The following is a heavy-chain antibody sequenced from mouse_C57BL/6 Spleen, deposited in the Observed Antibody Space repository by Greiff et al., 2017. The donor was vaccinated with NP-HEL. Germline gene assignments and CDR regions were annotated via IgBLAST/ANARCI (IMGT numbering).Heavy chain of an antibody. J-gene: IGHJ1*03. CDR1: GFTFSDYG. Sequence: VQLKESGGGLVKPGGSLKLSCAASGFTFSDYGMHWVRQAPEKGLEWVAYISSGSSTIYYADTVKGRFTISRDNAKNTLFLQMTSLRSEDTAMYYCARLDYGSSYGYFDVWGTGTTVTVSS. CDR3: ARLDYGSSYGYFDV. V-gene: IGHV5-17*01. CDR2: ISSGSSTI. D-gene: IGHD1-1*01.